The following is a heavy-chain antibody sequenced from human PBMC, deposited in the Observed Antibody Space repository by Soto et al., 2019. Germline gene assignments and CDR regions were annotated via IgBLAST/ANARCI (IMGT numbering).Heavy chain of an antibody. CDR2: IIPILGLA. D-gene: IGHD3-16*01. CDR1: GGTFGSFT. J-gene: IGHJ6*03. V-gene: IGHV1-69*02. CDR3: AKSTVEGLGHHYYYMDV. Sequence: SVKVSCKASGGTFGSFTFSWVRQAPGQGLEWMGRIIPILGLAVYAQKFQGRVTITADKSTDTAYMELSSLRSEDTAVYYCAKSTVEGLGHHYYYMDVWGKGTAVTVSS.